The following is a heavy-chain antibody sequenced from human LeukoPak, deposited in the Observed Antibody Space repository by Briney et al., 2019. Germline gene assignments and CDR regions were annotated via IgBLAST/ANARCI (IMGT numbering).Heavy chain of an antibody. CDR2: ISAYNGNT. CDR3: ARSPSYSHWFDP. Sequence: GASVKVSCKASGYTFTSYDINWVRQATGQGLEWMGWISAYNGNTNYAQKLQGRVTMTTDTSTSTAYMELRSLRSDDTAVYYCARSPSYSHWFDPWGQGTLVTVSS. CDR1: GYTFTSYD. D-gene: IGHD2-21*01. J-gene: IGHJ5*02. V-gene: IGHV1-18*01.